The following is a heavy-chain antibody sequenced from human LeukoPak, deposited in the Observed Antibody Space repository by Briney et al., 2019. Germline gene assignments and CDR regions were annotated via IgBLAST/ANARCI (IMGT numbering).Heavy chain of an antibody. CDR2: INHSGST. V-gene: IGHV4-34*01. D-gene: IGHD3-10*01. CDR1: GGSFSGYY. Sequence: SSETLSLTCAVYGGSFSGYYWSWIRQPPGKGLEWIGEINHSGSTNYNPSLKSRVTISVDKSKNQFSLKLSSVTAADTAVYYCASTNYYGSGSFDYWGQGTLVTVSS. J-gene: IGHJ4*02. CDR3: ASTNYYGSGSFDY.